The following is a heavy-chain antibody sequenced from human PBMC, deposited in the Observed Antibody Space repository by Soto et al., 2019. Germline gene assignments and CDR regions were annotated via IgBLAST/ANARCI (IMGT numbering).Heavy chain of an antibody. CDR1: GFTFSSYA. Sequence: EVQLLESGGGLVQPGGSLRLSCAASGFTFSSYAMSWVRQAPGKGLEWVSAISGSGGSTYYADSVKGRFTISRDNSKNTLYLQMNSLRAEDTAVYYCAKDGGHDYDFWSGYYTPRSRYGMDVWGQGTTVTVSS. V-gene: IGHV3-23*01. J-gene: IGHJ6*02. CDR3: AKDGGHDYDFWSGYYTPRSRYGMDV. D-gene: IGHD3-3*01. CDR2: ISGSGGST.